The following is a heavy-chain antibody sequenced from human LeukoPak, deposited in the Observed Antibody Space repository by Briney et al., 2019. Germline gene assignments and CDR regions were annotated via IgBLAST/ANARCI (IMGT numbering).Heavy chain of an antibody. V-gene: IGHV3-7*01. CDR1: GFTFSSYW. CDR3: AREEVSDILTGYFYYYYYGMDV. Sequence: PGGSLRLSCAASGFTFSSYWMSWVRQAPGKGLEWVANIKQDGSEKYYVDSVKGRFTISRDNAKNSLYLQMNSLRAEDTAVYYCAREEVSDILTGYFYYYYYGMDVWGRGTTVTVSS. D-gene: IGHD3-9*01. CDR2: IKQDGSEK. J-gene: IGHJ6*02.